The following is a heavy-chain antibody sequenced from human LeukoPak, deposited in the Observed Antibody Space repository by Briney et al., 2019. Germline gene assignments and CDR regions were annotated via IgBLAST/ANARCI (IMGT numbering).Heavy chain of an antibody. CDR2: IYHSGST. J-gene: IGHJ3*02. CDR3: ASPLYYYDSSGYFPHDAFDI. V-gene: IGHV4-38-2*01. Sequence: SETLSLTCAVSGYSISSGYYWGWIRQPPGKGLEWIGGIYHSGSTYYNPSLKSRVTISVDTSKNQFSLKLSSVTAADTAVYYCASPLYYYDSSGYFPHDAFDIWGQGTMVTVSS. D-gene: IGHD3-22*01. CDR1: GYSISSGYY.